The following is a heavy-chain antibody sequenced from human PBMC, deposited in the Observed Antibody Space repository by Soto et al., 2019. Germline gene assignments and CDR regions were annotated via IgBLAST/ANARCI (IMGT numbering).Heavy chain of an antibody. D-gene: IGHD5-12*01. Sequence: SETLSLTCTVSGASINSGGYYWSWIRQLPGKGLEWIGYIYFSGSTYYNPSLESRVTISVDTSKNQFSLKLSSVTAADTAVYYCARESPYDSFDYWGQGTLVTVSS. J-gene: IGHJ4*02. CDR3: ARESPYDSFDY. CDR1: GASINSGGYY. V-gene: IGHV4-30-4*08. CDR2: IYFSGST.